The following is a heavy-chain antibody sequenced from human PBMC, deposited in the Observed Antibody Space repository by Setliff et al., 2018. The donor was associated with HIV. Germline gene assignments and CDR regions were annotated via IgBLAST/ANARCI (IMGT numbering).Heavy chain of an antibody. CDR3: ARDRGKSGGVLPGWFDS. D-gene: IGHD2-15*01. CDR1: GFTFSTYS. J-gene: IGHJ5*01. V-gene: IGHV3-48*04. Sequence: GGSLRLSCLASGFTFSTYSMNWIRQTPEKGLEWISYISSSGNTIYYTDSLKGRFTISRDNARSSLYLEMNSLRAEDTAVYYCARDRGKSGGVLPGWFDSWGQGTLVTVSS. CDR2: ISSSGNTI.